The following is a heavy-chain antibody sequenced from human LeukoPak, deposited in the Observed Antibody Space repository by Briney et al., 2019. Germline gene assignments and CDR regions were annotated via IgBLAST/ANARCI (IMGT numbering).Heavy chain of an antibody. CDR3: AREIIYYDSSGYYPY. Sequence: ASVKVSCKASGYTFTGYYMHWVRQAPGQGLEWMGWISAYNGNTNYAQKLQGRVTMTTDTSTSTAYMELRSLRSDDTAVYYCAREIIYYDSSGYYPYWGQGTLVTVSS. D-gene: IGHD3-22*01. J-gene: IGHJ4*02. CDR1: GYTFTGYY. V-gene: IGHV1-18*04. CDR2: ISAYNGNT.